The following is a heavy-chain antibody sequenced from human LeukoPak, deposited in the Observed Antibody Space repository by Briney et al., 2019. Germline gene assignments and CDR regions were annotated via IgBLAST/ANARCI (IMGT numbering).Heavy chain of an antibody. CDR2: IWYDGSHK. CDR1: GFTFSSYG. Sequence: GRSLTLSCAASGFTFSSYGMHWVRQAPGKGLESVAIIWYDGSHKYYADSVKGRFTISRDNSKNTLFLEMNSLRAEDTAVYYCAKSGAGRSYSGFDYWGQGTLVTVSS. J-gene: IGHJ4*02. D-gene: IGHD2-15*01. V-gene: IGHV3-33*06. CDR3: AKSGAGRSYSGFDY.